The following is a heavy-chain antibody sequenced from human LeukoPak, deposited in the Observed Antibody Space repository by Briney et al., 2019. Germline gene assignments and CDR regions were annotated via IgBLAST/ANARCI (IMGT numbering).Heavy chain of an antibody. V-gene: IGHV3-30*02. Sequence: PGGSLRLSCAASGFTFSSYGMHWVRQAPGKGLEWVTFIRYDGSYKYYADSVKGRFTISRDNSKNTLCLQINSLRAEDTAVYYCAKEMYQLLYTPEFGYWGQGTLVTVSS. J-gene: IGHJ4*02. CDR1: GFTFSSYG. CDR2: IRYDGSYK. D-gene: IGHD2-2*02. CDR3: AKEMYQLLYTPEFGY.